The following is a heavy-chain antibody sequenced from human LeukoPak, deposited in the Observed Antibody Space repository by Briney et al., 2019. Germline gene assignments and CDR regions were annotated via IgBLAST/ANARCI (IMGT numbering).Heavy chain of an antibody. CDR3: ARDRQNKYFWSGGDY. J-gene: IGHJ4*02. CDR2: IKQDGSEK. Sequence: PGGSLRLSCAAYGFTFSTYWMSWVRQAPGKGLEWVANIKQDGSEKYYVDSVKGRFTISRDNAKNSVYLQMNSLRAEDTAVYYCARDRQNKYFWSGGDYWGQGTLVTVSS. D-gene: IGHD3-3*01. CDR1: GFTFSTYW. V-gene: IGHV3-7*01.